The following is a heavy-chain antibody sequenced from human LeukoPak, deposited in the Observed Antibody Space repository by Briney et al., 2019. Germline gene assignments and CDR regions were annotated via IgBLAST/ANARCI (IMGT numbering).Heavy chain of an antibody. Sequence: SVKVSCKASGGTFSSYAISWVRQAPGQGLEWMGGIIPIFGTANYAQKFQGRVTITADESTSTAYMELSSLRSEDTAVYYCAITSSGGSWAESDYWGQGTLVTVSS. CDR2: IIPIFGTA. J-gene: IGHJ4*02. V-gene: IGHV1-69*13. D-gene: IGHD2-15*01. CDR3: AITSSGGSWAESDY. CDR1: GGTFSSYA.